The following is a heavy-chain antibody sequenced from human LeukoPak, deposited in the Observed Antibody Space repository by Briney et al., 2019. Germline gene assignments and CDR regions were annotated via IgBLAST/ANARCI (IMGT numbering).Heavy chain of an antibody. Sequence: SETLSLTCTVSGGSISSYYWSWIRQPPGKGLGWIGYIYYSGSTTYNPSLKSRVTVSVDTSKNQFSLKLTSMTAADTAVYYCARGRLGRQHASFFDSWGQGTLVTVSS. CDR3: ARGRLGRQHASFFDS. CDR2: IYYSGST. CDR1: GGSISSYY. V-gene: IGHV4-59*08. J-gene: IGHJ4*02. D-gene: IGHD2-2*01.